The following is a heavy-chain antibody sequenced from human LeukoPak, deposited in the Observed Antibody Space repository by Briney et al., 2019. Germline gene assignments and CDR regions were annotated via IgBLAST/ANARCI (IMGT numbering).Heavy chain of an antibody. D-gene: IGHD3-22*01. CDR2: IKSKTDGGTT. CDR3: TTGYYYDSSGDY. J-gene: IGHJ4*02. Sequence: GGSLRLSCAASGFTFSNAWMSWVRQAPGKGLEWVGRIKSKTDGGTTDYAAPVKGRFTISRDDSKNTLYLQMNSLKTEDTAVYYCTTGYYYDSSGDYWGQGTLVTVSS. CDR1: GFTFSNAW. V-gene: IGHV3-15*01.